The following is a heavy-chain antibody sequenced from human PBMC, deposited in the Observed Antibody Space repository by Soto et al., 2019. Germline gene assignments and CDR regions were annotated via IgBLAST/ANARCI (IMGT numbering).Heavy chain of an antibody. CDR2: INGDGGST. D-gene: IGHD4-17*01. V-gene: IGHV3-74*01. J-gene: IGHJ4*02. Sequence: PGGSLRLSCAASGFTFSSYWMHWVRQAPGKGLVWVSRINGDGGSTGYADSVKGRFTISRDNAKNALYLQMNSLRAEDTAVYYCARESDGANSLWGQGTLVTVSS. CDR3: ARESDGANSL. CDR1: GFTFSSYW.